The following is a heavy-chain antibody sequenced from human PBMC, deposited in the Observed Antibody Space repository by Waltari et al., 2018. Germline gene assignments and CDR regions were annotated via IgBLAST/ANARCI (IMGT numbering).Heavy chain of an antibody. CDR1: GFTLGSYA. CDR2: LSANGASA. V-gene: IGHV3-23*01. CDR3: AKMTRSWAEGAFDS. Sequence: EVQLLESGGHVIQPGWTLRVSCGASGFTLGSYAMSWVRQAPGMGLEWVASLSANGASAYYADSVKGRFTISRDTSENTLYLQVSALRVDDTAIYYCAKMTRSWAEGAFDSWGQGTLLTVSS. D-gene: IGHD6-6*01. J-gene: IGHJ4*02.